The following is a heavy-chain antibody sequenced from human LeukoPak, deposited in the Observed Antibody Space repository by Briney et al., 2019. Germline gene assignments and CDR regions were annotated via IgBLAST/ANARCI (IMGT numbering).Heavy chain of an antibody. V-gene: IGHV3-9*01. D-gene: IGHD3-10*01. CDR1: GFTFDDYA. Sequence: PGGSLRLSCAASGFTFDDYAMHWVRQAPGKGLEWVSGISWNSGSIGYADSVKGRFTISRDNAKNSLYLQMNSLRAEDTAVYYCARGRYYGSADAFDIWGQGTMVTVSS. CDR3: ARGRYYGSADAFDI. J-gene: IGHJ3*02. CDR2: ISWNSGSI.